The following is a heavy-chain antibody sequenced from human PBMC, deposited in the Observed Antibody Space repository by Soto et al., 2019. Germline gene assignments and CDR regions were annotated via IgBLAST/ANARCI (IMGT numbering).Heavy chain of an antibody. V-gene: IGHV4-31*03. CDR1: GGSISSGGYY. J-gene: IGHJ4*01. D-gene: IGHD3-22*01. Sequence: SETLSLTCTVSGGSISSGGYYWSWIRQHPGKGLEWIGYIYYGGSTYYNPSLKSRATISGGTSKNQFSLKLSSVTAADTAVYYCARGGYYYENSGQNAYDYWGQGILVTVSS. CDR3: ARGGYYYENSGQNAYDY. CDR2: IYYGGST.